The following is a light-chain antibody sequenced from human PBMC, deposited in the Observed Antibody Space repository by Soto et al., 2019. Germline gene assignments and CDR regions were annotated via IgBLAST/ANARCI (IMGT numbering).Light chain of an antibody. Sequence: DIVMTQSPDSLAVSLGERATINCTSSQSLLSRSNNNNYLAWFQQKPGQPPKLLLSWASTRETGVPDRFSGSGSGPDFTLTISSLQAEDVAVYYCQQYYGAPITFGQGTRLEIK. CDR2: WAS. J-gene: IGKJ5*01. CDR3: QQYYGAPIT. V-gene: IGKV4-1*01. CDR1: QSLLSRSNNNNY.